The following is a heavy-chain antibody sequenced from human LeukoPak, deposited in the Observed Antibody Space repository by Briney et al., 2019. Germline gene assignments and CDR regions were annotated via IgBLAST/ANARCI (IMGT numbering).Heavy chain of an antibody. J-gene: IGHJ5*02. CDR1: GDSVSSNSAA. V-gene: IGHV6-1*01. Sequence: SQTLSLTCAISGDSVSSNSAAWNWLRQSPSRGLEWLGRTYYRSTCAHDYALSVKSRITIAPDTSKNQFSLQLNSVTPEDTAVYYCARDILGEGSTWGQGTLVTVSS. CDR3: ARDILGEGST. CDR2: TYYRSTCAH.